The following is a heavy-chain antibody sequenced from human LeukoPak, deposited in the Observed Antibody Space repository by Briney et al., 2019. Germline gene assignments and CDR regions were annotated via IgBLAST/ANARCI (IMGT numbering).Heavy chain of an antibody. CDR3: ARGPQGGYNYNWFDT. J-gene: IGHJ5*02. CDR1: GGTFINYA. D-gene: IGHD5-24*01. V-gene: IGHV1-69*01. Sequence: SVKVSFTSSGGTFINYAITGVRQAPGQGREGMGGIIPIFGTAKYAQKFQGRVTITADESTTTVSMEMSRLRSEDTAVHYCARGPQGGYNYNWFDTWGQGTLVTVSS. CDR2: IIPIFGTA.